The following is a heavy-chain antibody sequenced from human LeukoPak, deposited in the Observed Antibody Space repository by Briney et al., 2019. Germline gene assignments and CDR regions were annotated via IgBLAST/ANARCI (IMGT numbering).Heavy chain of an antibody. J-gene: IGHJ5*02. V-gene: IGHV1-2*02. D-gene: IGHD3-10*01. CDR3: ARGVGGSGSYYRGGFDP. Sequence: AASVKVSCKASGYTFTGYYMHWVRQAPGQGLEWMGWINPNSGGTNYAQKFQGRVTMTRDTSISTAYMELSRLRSDDTAVYYCARGVGGSGSYYRGGFDPWGQGTLVTVSS. CDR1: GYTFTGYY. CDR2: INPNSGGT.